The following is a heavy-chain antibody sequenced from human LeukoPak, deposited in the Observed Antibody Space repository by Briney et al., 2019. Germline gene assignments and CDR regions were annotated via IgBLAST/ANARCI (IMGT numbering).Heavy chain of an antibody. V-gene: IGHV4-34*12. Sequence: LEALSLTCAEPGESFSGYYRSWIRDPPGKGLEWRGEIILSGGTNYTPSLKSRVPISVDTSKNQFSLKLSSVTAADTAVYYCARVTVYVVPAPPCFDPWGQGTLVTVSS. D-gene: IGHD2-21*02. CDR2: IILSGGT. J-gene: IGHJ5*02. CDR3: ARVTVYVVPAPPCFDP. CDR1: GESFSGYY.